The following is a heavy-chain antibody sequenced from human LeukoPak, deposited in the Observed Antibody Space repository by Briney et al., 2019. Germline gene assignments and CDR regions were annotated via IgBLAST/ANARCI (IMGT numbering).Heavy chain of an antibody. J-gene: IGHJ1*01. CDR2: ISGSGGST. CDR3: TSWGDTTAEYFQR. Sequence: GGSLRLSCAASGFTFGTYAMSWVRQAPGKGLEWLSAISGSGGSTYYADSVKGRFTISRDNSKNTLYLQMNSLRVEDTAVYYCTSWGDTTAEYFQRWGQGTLVTVSS. V-gene: IGHV3-23*01. CDR1: GFTFGTYA. D-gene: IGHD2-21*02.